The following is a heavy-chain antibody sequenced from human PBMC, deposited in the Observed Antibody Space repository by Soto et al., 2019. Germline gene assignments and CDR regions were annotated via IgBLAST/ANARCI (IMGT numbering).Heavy chain of an antibody. CDR2: INHSGST. Sequence: SETLSLTCAVYGGSFSGYYWSWIRQPPGKGLEWIGEINHSGSTNYNPSLKSRVTISVDTSKNQFSLKLSSVTAADTAVYYCARGVRYYDYVWGSYRHPIYFDYWGQGTLVTSPQ. J-gene: IGHJ4*02. CDR3: ARGVRYYDYVWGSYRHPIYFDY. V-gene: IGHV4-34*01. CDR1: GGSFSGYY. D-gene: IGHD3-16*02.